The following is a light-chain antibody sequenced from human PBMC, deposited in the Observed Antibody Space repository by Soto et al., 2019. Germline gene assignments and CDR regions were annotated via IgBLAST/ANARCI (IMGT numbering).Light chain of an antibody. CDR2: DAS. CDR1: QSVSSY. J-gene: IGKJ4*01. V-gene: IGKV3-11*01. CDR3: QQHSNSLT. Sequence: EIVLTQSPATLSLSTGERATLSCRASQSVSSYLAWYQQKPGQAPRLLIYDASTRATGIPAGFSGSGSGTDFPLTISILEHEDFAVYYCQQHSNSLTFGGGTKVEIK.